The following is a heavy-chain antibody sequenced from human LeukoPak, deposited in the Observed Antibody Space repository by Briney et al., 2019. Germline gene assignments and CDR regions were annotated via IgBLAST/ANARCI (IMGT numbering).Heavy chain of an antibody. V-gene: IGHV3-23*01. CDR2: ISGSGGST. Sequence: PGGSLRLSCAAFGFIFDDYAMSWVRQAPGKGLEWVSAISGSGGSTYYADSVKGRFTISRDNSKNTLYLQMNSLRAEDTAVYYCARDSWPDSDVWGKGTTVTISS. J-gene: IGHJ6*04. CDR1: GFIFDDYA. CDR3: ARDSWPDSDV. D-gene: IGHD5-12*01.